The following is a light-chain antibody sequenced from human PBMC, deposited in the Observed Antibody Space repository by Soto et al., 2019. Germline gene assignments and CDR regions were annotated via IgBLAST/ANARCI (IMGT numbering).Light chain of an antibody. CDR1: QDLSNF. V-gene: IGKV1-9*01. CDR2: SAS. J-gene: IGKJ2*01. CDR3: QQIKSYPYS. Sequence: IQLTQSPSPLSASVGARVTIAGRARQDLSNFLAWYQQRPGKAPKLLIYSASTLQTGGPLRFSGSGSGTDFTLTISSRQPEDFGTYYCQQIKSYPYSSGQGTKLEI.